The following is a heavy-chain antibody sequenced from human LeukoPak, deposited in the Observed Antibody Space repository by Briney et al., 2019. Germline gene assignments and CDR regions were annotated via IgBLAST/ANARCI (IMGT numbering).Heavy chain of an antibody. D-gene: IGHD3-10*01. CDR2: ISGSSSDI. Sequence: GGSLRLSCAASGFTFGSYSMNWVRQAPGKGLEWVSYISGSSSDIKYADSVKGGFTISRDNAKNSLYLQMNSLRDEDTAVYYCARDWFSGTNYKPLFDYWGQGTLVTVSS. V-gene: IGHV3-48*02. CDR3: ARDWFSGTNYKPLFDY. J-gene: IGHJ4*02. CDR1: GFTFGSYS.